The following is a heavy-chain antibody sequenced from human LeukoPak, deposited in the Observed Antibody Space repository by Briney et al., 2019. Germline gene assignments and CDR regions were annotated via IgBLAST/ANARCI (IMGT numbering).Heavy chain of an antibody. V-gene: IGHV4-61*08. D-gene: IGHD1-26*01. CDR2: IYYIRNT. Sequence: SETLTLTCTVSGGSVGSAGYYWSWIRQPPGGGLEWIGYIYYIRNTNYNPSLKSRVTMSLDPSKNQFSLKLNSVTAADTAVYYCARTQSQSGSFRYYFGYWGQGTLVTVSS. CDR1: GGSVGSAGYY. CDR3: ARTQSQSGSFRYYFGY. J-gene: IGHJ4*02.